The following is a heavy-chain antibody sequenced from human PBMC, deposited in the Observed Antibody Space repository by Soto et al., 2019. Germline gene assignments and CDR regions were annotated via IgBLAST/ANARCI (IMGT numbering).Heavy chain of an antibody. CDR3: ARAHYGEYGMDV. CDR2: IYYSGST. CDR1: GDSVSSGGYY. D-gene: IGHD4-17*01. J-gene: IGHJ6*02. Sequence: SETLSLTCTVSGDSVSSGGYYWSWIRQPPGKGLEWIGDIYYSGSTNYNPSLKSRVTISIDTSKNQFSLELSSVTAADTAVYFCARAHYGEYGMDVWGQGTTVTVSS. V-gene: IGHV4-61*08.